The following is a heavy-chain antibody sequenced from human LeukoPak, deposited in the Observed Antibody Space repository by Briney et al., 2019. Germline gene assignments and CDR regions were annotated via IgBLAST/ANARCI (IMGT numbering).Heavy chain of an antibody. Sequence: GGSLRLSCAASGFTFSTYGMHWVRQAPGKGLEWVAVIWYDGNNKYYADSVKGRFTISRDNSKNPLYLQMNSLRAEDTAVYYCARDPFEGAAAGLFDYWGQGALVTVSS. V-gene: IGHV3-33*01. CDR1: GFTFSTYG. J-gene: IGHJ4*02. CDR2: IWYDGNNK. D-gene: IGHD6-13*01. CDR3: ARDPFEGAAAGLFDY.